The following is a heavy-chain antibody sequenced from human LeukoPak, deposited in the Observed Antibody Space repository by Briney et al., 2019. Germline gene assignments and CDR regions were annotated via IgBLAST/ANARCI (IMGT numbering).Heavy chain of an antibody. CDR1: GGSIGNYY. D-gene: IGHD3-10*01. CDR2: IYVSGST. V-gene: IGHV4-4*07. J-gene: IGHJ4*02. Sequence: PSETLSLTCTVSGGSIGNYYWSWIRQPAGKGLEWIGRIYVSGSTNYNPSLKSRVSMSVDTSKNQFSLKLNSVTAADTAVYYCARSYGSGSNDYWGQGNLVTVSS. CDR3: ARSYGSGSNDY.